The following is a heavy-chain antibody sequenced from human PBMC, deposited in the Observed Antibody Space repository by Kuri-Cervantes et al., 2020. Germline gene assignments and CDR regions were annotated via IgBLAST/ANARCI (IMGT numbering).Heavy chain of an antibody. D-gene: IGHD6-13*01. CDR3: ARVKLGMGLTFDY. CDR1: GGPISSYY. J-gene: IGHJ4*02. CDR2: IYYSGST. Sequence: GSLRLSCTVSGGPISSYYWGWIRQPPGKGLEWIGSIYYSGSTYYNPSLKSRVTISVDTSKNQFSLKLSSVTAADTAVYYCARVKLGMGLTFDYWGQGTLVTVSS. V-gene: IGHV4-39*01.